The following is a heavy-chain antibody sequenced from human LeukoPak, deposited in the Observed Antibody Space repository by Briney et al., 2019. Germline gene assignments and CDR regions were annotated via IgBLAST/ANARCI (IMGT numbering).Heavy chain of an antibody. D-gene: IGHD3-9*01. CDR3: AREYYDILTGYYTSPYLDY. Sequence: GGSLRLSCAASGFTFSSYAMSWVRQAPGKGLEWVSHINSDGSSTTYADSVKGRFTISRDNAKNTLYLQVNSLRAEDTAVYYCAREYYDILTGYYTSPYLDYWGQGTLVTVSS. CDR2: INSDGSST. V-gene: IGHV3-74*01. J-gene: IGHJ4*02. CDR1: GFTFSSYA.